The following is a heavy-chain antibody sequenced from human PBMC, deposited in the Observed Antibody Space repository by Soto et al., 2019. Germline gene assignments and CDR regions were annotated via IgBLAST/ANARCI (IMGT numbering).Heavy chain of an antibody. V-gene: IGHV3-11*01. CDR3: APAGYDSNYYAVTPISAGHL. CDR1: GFTFSDYY. J-gene: IGHJ4*02. CDR2: ISSSGSII. Sequence: QVQLVVSGGGLVKPGGSLRISCAASGFTFSDYYISWIRQAPGKGLEWVSYISSSGSIIYYADSVTGRFTISRDNAKNSLYLQRNSLRAEDPAVEYWAPAGYDSNYYAVTPISAGHLWGQGALVSVAA. D-gene: IGHD4-4*01.